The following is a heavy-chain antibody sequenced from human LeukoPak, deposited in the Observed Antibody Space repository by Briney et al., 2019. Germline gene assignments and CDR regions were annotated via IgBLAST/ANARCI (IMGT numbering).Heavy chain of an antibody. CDR1: GFTFSSYG. CDR3: AKDHGSCSSTSCYYFDY. D-gene: IGHD2-2*01. J-gene: IGHJ4*02. V-gene: IGHV3-30*18. Sequence: QPGRSLRLSCAASGFTFSSYGMHWVRQAPGEGLEWVAVISYDGSNKYYADSVKGRFTISRDNSKNTLYLQMNSLRAEDTAVYYCAKDHGSCSSTSCYYFDYWGQGTLVTVSS. CDR2: ISYDGSNK.